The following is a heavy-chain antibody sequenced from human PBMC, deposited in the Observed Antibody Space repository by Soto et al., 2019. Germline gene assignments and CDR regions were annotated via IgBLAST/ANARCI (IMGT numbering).Heavy chain of an antibody. J-gene: IGHJ6*02. CDR2: ISYDGHNK. CDR1: GFTFTTFG. V-gene: IGHV3-30*18. CDR3: EKDLQAYLDYNYYDYGMDV. D-gene: IGHD4-4*01. Sequence: QVQLVESGGGVVQPGGSLRLSCTASGFTFTTFGIHWVRQAPGKGLEWVALISYDGHNKYYSDSVKGRFTISRDNYKNTMSLQMNSLRAEDTAVYYWEKDLQAYLDYNYYDYGMDVWGQGTMVRVSS.